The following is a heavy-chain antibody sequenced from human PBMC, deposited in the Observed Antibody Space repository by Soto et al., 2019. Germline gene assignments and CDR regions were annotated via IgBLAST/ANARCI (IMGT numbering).Heavy chain of an antibody. J-gene: IGHJ1*01. CDR2: ISYDGSNK. CDR3: AKDVHAKKACSGGSCYVNRFQH. V-gene: IGHV3-30*18. CDR1: GFTFSSYG. Sequence: QVQLVESGGGVVQPGRSLRLSCAASGFTFSSYGMHWVRQAPGKGLEWVAVISYDGSNKYYADSVKGRFTISRDNSKNTLYLQMNSLRAEDTAVYYCAKDVHAKKACSGGSCYVNRFQHWGQGTLVTVSS. D-gene: IGHD2-15*01.